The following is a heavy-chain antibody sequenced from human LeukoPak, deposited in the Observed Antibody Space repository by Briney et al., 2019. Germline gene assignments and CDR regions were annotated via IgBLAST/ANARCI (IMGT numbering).Heavy chain of an antibody. CDR1: GGSISNYY. D-gene: IGHD2-2*01. J-gene: IGHJ4*02. Sequence: PSETLSLTCTGSGGSISNYYWSWIRQPPGKGLEWIGYIYYSGRTKYNPSLKSRVTISVDTSKNQFSLELSSVTAADTAVYYCARTRYCISTSCYFDYWGQGTLVTASS. CDR3: ARTRYCISTSCYFDY. CDR2: IYYSGRT. V-gene: IGHV4-59*01.